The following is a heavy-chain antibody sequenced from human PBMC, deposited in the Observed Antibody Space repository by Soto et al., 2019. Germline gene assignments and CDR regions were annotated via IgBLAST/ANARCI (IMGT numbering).Heavy chain of an antibody. D-gene: IGHD2-21*02. Sequence: GGSLRLSCAASGFSVRTNYMSWVRQSPGKGLEWVSVFESGGSIYYADSVKGRFIISRDDAKNTVYLQMNYLRAEDTAVYYFARAGVTPDFFDYWGQGTLVTVSS. CDR2: FESGGSI. CDR1: GFSVRTNY. V-gene: IGHV3-53*01. CDR3: ARAGVTPDFFDY. J-gene: IGHJ4*02.